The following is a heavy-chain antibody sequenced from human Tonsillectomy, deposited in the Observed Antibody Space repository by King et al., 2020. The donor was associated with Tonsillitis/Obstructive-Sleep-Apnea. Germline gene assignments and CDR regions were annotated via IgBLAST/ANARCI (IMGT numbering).Heavy chain of an antibody. V-gene: IGHV4-59*01. CDR2: IYYSGST. J-gene: IGHJ6*02. CDR3: ARDPVDYYGMDV. CDR1: GGSISSYY. Sequence: VQLQESGPGLVKPSETLSLTCTVSGGSISSYYWSWIRQPPGKGLEWIGYIYYSGSTNYNPSLKSRVTISVDTSKNQFSLKLSSVTAADTPVYYCARDPVDYYGMDVWGQGTTVTVSS.